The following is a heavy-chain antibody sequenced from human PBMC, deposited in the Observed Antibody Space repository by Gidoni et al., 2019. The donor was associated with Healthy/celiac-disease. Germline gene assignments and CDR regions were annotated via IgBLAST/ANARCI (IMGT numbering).Heavy chain of an antibody. J-gene: IGHJ4*02. Sequence: EVQRVGCGGGVVQPGGSPRLSCAGYGFTFSSYSMNWVRQAPGKGLEWVSYISSSSSTIYYADSVKGRFTISRDNAKNSLYLQMNSLRDEDTAVYYCARDANRIFGVVTHFDYWGQGTLVTVSS. CDR1: GFTFSSYS. D-gene: IGHD3-3*02. CDR3: ARDANRIFGVVTHFDY. V-gene: IGHV3-48*02. CDR2: ISSSSSTI.